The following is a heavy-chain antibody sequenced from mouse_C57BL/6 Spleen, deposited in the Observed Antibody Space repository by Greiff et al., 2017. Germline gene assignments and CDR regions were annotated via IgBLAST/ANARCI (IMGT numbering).Heavy chain of an antibody. J-gene: IGHJ1*03. CDR3: ARRADWYFDV. CDR2: INPNYGTT. D-gene: IGHD3-1*01. Sequence: QLQQSGPELVKPGASVKLSCTASGYSFTDYYMNWVKQSNGQRLEWIGVINPNYGTTSYNQKFQGKATLTVDPSSSTAYMQLSSLTSEDSAVYYCARRADWYFDVWGTGTTVTVSS. CDR1: GYSFTDYY. V-gene: IGHV1-39*01.